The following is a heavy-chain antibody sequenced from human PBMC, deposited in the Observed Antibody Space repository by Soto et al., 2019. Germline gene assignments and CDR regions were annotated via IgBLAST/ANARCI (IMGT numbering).Heavy chain of an antibody. CDR1: GGSISGYS. D-gene: IGHD2-2*01. CDR2: IYKSGST. CDR3: ARGKPNCSSSSCYFDY. J-gene: IGHJ4*02. Sequence: ETLSLTCTVSGGSISGYSWTWIRQPPGKGLEWIGYIYKSGSTNYNPSLKSRVTISVDTSKSQLSLKLTSVTAADTAVYYCARGKPNCSSSSCYFDYWGQGALVTVSS. V-gene: IGHV4-59*01.